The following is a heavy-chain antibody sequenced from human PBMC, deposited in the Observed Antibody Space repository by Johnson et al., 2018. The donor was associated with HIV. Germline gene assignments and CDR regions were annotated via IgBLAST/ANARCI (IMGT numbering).Heavy chain of an antibody. CDR3: AREGRRDAFDI. CDR1: GFTFSDAW. Sequence: VQLVESGGGLVKSGGSLRLSCAASGFTFSDAWMSWVRQAPGKGLEWVGRIRSKADGETTDLAAPVKGRFIISRDDSRSMMYLEMNSLKTEDTGVYYCAREGRRDAFDIWGQGTMVTVSS. CDR2: IRSKADGETT. J-gene: IGHJ3*02. D-gene: IGHD1-26*01. V-gene: IGHV3-15*01.